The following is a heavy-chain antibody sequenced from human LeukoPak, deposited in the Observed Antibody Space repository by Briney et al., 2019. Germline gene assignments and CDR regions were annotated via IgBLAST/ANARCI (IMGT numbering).Heavy chain of an antibody. CDR3: ARGGSGYANTWFDP. Sequence: SETPSLTCTVSGGSISSYYWSWIRQPPGKGLEWIGYIYYSGSTNYNPSPKSRVTISVDTSKNQFSLKLSSVTAADTAVYYCARGGSGYANTWFDPWGQGTLVTVSS. CDR1: GGSISSYY. J-gene: IGHJ5*02. V-gene: IGHV4-59*01. CDR2: IYYSGST. D-gene: IGHD5-12*01.